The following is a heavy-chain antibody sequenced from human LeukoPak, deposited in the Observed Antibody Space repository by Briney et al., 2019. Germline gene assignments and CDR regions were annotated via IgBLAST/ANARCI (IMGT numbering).Heavy chain of an antibody. V-gene: IGHV3-7*03. Sequence: GGSLRLSCAASGFTFSSYWMSWVRQAPGKGLEWVANIKQDGSEKYYVDSVKGRFTISRDNAKNSLYLQMNSLRAEDTAVYYCAKDTGPFPGSLDYWGQGTLVTVSS. CDR3: AKDTGPFPGSLDY. CDR2: IKQDGSEK. D-gene: IGHD3-10*01. CDR1: GFTFSSYW. J-gene: IGHJ4*02.